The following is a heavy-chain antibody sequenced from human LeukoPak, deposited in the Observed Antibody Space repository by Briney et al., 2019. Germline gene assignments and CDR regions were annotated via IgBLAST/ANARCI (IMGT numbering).Heavy chain of an antibody. D-gene: IGHD2-21*02. Sequence: GRSLRLSCAAPGFTFISYEMQWVRQAPGKGLVWVSRINTDGSRTSYADSVKGRFTISRDNAKHTLYLQMNSLRAEDTGVYYCARELPREVTLDYWGQGTLVTVSS. V-gene: IGHV3-74*01. CDR3: ARELPREVTLDY. CDR1: GFTFISYE. J-gene: IGHJ4*02. CDR2: INTDGSRT.